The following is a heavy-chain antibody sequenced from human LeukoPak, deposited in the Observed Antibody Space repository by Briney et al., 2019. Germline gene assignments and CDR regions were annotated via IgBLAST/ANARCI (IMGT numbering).Heavy chain of an antibody. D-gene: IGHD2-21*02. CDR1: GFTFNTYA. CDR2: IKSKTDGGTT. V-gene: IGHV3-15*01. Sequence: PGGSLRLSCSTSGFTFNTYAMHWVRQAPGKGLEWVGRIKSKTDGGTTDYAAPVKGRFTISRDDSKNTLYLQMNSLKTEDTAVYYCTREAVTANGYFDYWGQGTLVTVSS. J-gene: IGHJ4*02. CDR3: TREAVTANGYFDY.